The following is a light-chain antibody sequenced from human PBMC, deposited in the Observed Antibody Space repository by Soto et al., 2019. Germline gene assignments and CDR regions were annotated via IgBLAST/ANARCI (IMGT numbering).Light chain of an antibody. Sequence: EIVMTQSPATLSVSPGESATLSCRASQFVSSKLAWYQQKPGQAPRLLIYDASAMATGIPARFSGSGSGTEFTLAISSLQSEDFAVYSCQQYNNCPYTFGQGTKLEIK. V-gene: IGKV3-15*01. J-gene: IGKJ2*01. CDR1: QFVSSK. CDR2: DAS. CDR3: QQYNNCPYT.